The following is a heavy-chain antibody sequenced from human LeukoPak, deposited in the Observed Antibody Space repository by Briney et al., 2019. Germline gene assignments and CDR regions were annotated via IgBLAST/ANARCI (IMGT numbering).Heavy chain of an antibody. D-gene: IGHD2-2*01. V-gene: IGHV1-2*02. CDR1: GYTFTGYY. CDR3: ARDAKVVPAGEIDY. J-gene: IGHJ4*02. CDR2: INPNSGGT. Sequence: ASVKVSCKASGYTFTGYYMHWVRQAPGQGLEWIGWINPNSGGTNYAQKFQGRVTMTRDTSISTAYMELRRLRSDDTAGYYCARDAKVVPAGEIDYWGQGTLVTVSS.